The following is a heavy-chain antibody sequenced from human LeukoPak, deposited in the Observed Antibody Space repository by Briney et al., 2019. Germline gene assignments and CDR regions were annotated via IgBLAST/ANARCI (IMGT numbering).Heavy chain of an antibody. J-gene: IGHJ5*02. CDR3: ARDYVSGSFGP. V-gene: IGHV3-74*01. Sequence: PGGSLRLSCAASGFIFSSYWMHWVRQAPGEGLVWVSHIKTDGSSTNYAESVKGRFTISRDNAKNTVYLQMNSLRAEDTAVYYCARDYVSGSFGPWDQGTLVTVSS. CDR1: GFIFSSYW. D-gene: IGHD3-10*01. CDR2: IKTDGSST.